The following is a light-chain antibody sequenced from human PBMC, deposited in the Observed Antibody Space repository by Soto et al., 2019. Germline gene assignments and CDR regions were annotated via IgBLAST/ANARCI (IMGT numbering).Light chain of an antibody. V-gene: IGKV1-39*01. J-gene: IGKJ1*01. CDR3: QQSYSTPPGT. CDR2: ATS. CDR1: QSIGIK. Sequence: DTRMSQSPSTLFASTGDRVTITCRASQSIGIKLAWYQQKPGKAPKLLIYATSSLQSGVPSRFSGSGSGTDFTLTISGLQPEDFATYYCQQSYSTPPGTFGQGTKVDIK.